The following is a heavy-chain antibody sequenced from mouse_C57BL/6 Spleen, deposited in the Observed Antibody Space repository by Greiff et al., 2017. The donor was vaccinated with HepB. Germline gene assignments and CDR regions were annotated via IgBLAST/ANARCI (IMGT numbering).Heavy chain of an antibody. CDR3: ARSGYYYGSSPFDY. CDR2: IDPSDSET. D-gene: IGHD1-1*01. CDR1: GYTFTSYW. Sequence: QVQLQQPGAELVRPGSSVKLSCKASGYTFTSYWMHWVKQRPIQGLEWIGNIDPSDSETHYNQKFKDKATLTVDKSSSTAYMQLSSLTSEDSAVYYCARSGYYYGSSPFDYRGQGTTLTVSS. J-gene: IGHJ2*01. V-gene: IGHV1-52*01.